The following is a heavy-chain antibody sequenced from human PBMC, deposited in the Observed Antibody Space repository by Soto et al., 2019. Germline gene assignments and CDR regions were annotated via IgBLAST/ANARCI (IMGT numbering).Heavy chain of an antibody. CDR1: GGSISSYY. V-gene: IGHV4-59*01. D-gene: IGHD6-13*01. CDR3: ARGEAAAEDNWFDP. J-gene: IGHJ5*02. Sequence: SETLSLTCTVSGGSISSYYWSWIRQPPGKGLEWIGYIYYSGSTNYNPSLKSRVTISVDTSKNQFSLKLSSVTAEDTAVYYCARGEAAAEDNWFDPWGQGTLVTVSS. CDR2: IYYSGST.